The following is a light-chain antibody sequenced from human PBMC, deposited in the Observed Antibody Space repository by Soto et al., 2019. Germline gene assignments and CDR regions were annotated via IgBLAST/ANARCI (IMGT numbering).Light chain of an antibody. Sequence: DIQMTQSPSTLSASVGDRVTITCRASQSISSWLAWYQQKPGKAPKLLIYKASTLESGVPSIFSGRGSGTEFSLTISNLQPEDFATYYCQQYNAYPWTFGLGTKVDIK. CDR3: QQYNAYPWT. V-gene: IGKV1-5*03. J-gene: IGKJ1*01. CDR2: KAS. CDR1: QSISSW.